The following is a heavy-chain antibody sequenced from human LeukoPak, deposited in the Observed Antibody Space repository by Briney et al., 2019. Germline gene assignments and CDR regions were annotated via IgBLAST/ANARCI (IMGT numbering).Heavy chain of an antibody. D-gene: IGHD6-19*01. CDR1: GYNFANYW. Sequence: GESLKISCKGSGYNFANYWIGWVRQMPGKGLEWMGIIYPGDSDIKYSPSFQGQVTISADKSISTAYLQWSSLRASDTAMYYCARHDGRFGSGWFNYYYGMDVWGKGTPVTVSS. V-gene: IGHV5-51*01. CDR3: ARHDGRFGSGWFNYYYGMDV. J-gene: IGHJ6*04. CDR2: IYPGDSDI.